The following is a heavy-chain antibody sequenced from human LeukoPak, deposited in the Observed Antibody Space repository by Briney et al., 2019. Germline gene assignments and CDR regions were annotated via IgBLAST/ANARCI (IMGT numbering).Heavy chain of an antibody. J-gene: IGHJ4*02. CDR3: ARDPLGDSTYYFDY. Sequence: PGGSLRLSCAASGFTFSSSAMSWVRQVPGKGLEWVSGISASGGSTSYADSVRGRFTISRDNSKNTLYLQMNSLRAEDTAVYYCARDPLGDSTYYFDYWGQGTLVTVSS. V-gene: IGHV3-23*01. D-gene: IGHD2-21*01. CDR2: ISASGGST. CDR1: GFTFSSSA.